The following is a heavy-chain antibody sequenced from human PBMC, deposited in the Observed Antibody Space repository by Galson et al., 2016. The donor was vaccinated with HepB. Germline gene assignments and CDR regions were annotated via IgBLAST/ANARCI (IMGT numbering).Heavy chain of an antibody. V-gene: IGHV3-23*01. CDR1: GFTFTNYA. CDR3: AKLRVPITIFGVVIIGGWFDP. D-gene: IGHD3-3*01. Sequence: SLRLSCAASGFTFTNYAMTWVRQAPGKGLEWVSAITGSGGSTYYADSVKGRFTISRDNSKNTLFLQMNSLRAEDTAVYYCAKLRVPITIFGVVIIGGWFDPWGQGTLVTVSP. CDR2: ITGSGGST. J-gene: IGHJ5*02.